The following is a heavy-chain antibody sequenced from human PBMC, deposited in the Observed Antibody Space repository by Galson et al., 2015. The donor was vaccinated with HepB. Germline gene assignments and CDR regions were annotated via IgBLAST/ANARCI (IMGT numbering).Heavy chain of an antibody. V-gene: IGHV1-69*13. CDR3: ARADSHCSGGSCYSLY. CDR2: IIPIFGTA. D-gene: IGHD2-15*01. J-gene: IGHJ4*02. CDR1: GYTFTGYY. Sequence: SVKVSCKASGYTFTGYYMHWVRQAPGQGLEWMGGIIPIFGTANYAQKFQGRVTITADESTSTAYMELSSLRSEDTAVYYCARADSHCSGGSCYSLYWGQGTLVTVSS.